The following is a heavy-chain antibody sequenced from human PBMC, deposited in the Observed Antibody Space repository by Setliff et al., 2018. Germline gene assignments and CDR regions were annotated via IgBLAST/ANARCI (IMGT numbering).Heavy chain of an antibody. CDR3: ARDHGNWGFDY. CDR2: IFYSGST. Sequence: PSETLSLTCTVSGGSISSYNWSWIRQPPGKGLEWIGYIFYSGSTNYKPSLKSRVTISVDMSKNQFSLKLSSVTAADTAVYYCARDHGNWGFDYWGQGTLVTVSS. D-gene: IGHD7-27*01. J-gene: IGHJ4*02. CDR1: GGSISSYN. V-gene: IGHV4-59*01.